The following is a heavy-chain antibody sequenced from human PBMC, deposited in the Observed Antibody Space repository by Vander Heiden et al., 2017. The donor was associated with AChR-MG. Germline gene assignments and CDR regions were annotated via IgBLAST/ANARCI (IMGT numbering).Heavy chain of an antibody. D-gene: IGHD3-10*01. CDR3: AKDQQAGSGTYVLLH. Sequence: EVQLLESGGGLVQPWGSLRLSCAASGFTFSSYVMCWVRQDPGKGLEWVSSISGSGDSAYYADSVKGRFTISRDNSKNILYLQVNSLRVEDTAVYYCAKDQQAGSGTYVLLHWGQGTQVTVSS. CDR2: ISGSGDSA. CDR1: GFTFSSYV. J-gene: IGHJ4*02. V-gene: IGHV3-23*01.